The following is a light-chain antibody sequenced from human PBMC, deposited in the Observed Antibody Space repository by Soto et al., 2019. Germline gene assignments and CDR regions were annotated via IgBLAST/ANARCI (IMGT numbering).Light chain of an antibody. Sequence: QSALTQPASVSGSPGQSITISCTGTSSDVGGYNYVSWYQQQPGKAPKLMIYDVSNRPSGVSNRFSGSKSGNTASLTISGLQAEDEADYYCSSYTSSSTSVVFGGGTQLTVL. CDR1: SSDVGGYNY. CDR2: DVS. V-gene: IGLV2-14*01. J-gene: IGLJ2*01. CDR3: SSYTSSSTSVV.